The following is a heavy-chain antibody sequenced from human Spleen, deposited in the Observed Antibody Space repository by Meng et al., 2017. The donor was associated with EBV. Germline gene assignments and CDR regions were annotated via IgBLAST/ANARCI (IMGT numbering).Heavy chain of an antibody. CDR2: IYRSGST. V-gene: IGHV4-4*02. D-gene: IGHD1-1*01. Sequence: GRLQESGPGLVKPSETLSVTCDISGGSFSSDNWWSWVRQPPGKGLEWIGEIYRSGSTNYKSSLKSRVTISMDKSKKQLSLKLTSVTAADTAVYFCARDEDHTGSFDHWGRGTLVTVSS. CDR3: ARDEDHTGSFDH. J-gene: IGHJ4*02. CDR1: GGSFSSDNW.